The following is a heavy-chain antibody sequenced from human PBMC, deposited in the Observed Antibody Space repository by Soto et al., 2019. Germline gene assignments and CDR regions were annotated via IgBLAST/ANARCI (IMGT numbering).Heavy chain of an antibody. CDR3: TTGYSSSWYLWLDYYYGMDV. Sequence: GGSLRLSCAASGFTFSNAWMNWVRQAPGKGLEWVGRIKSKTDGGTTDYAAPVKGRFTISRDDSKNTLYLQMNSLKTEDTAVYYCTTGYSSSWYLWLDYYYGMDVWGQGTTVTVPS. CDR1: GFTFSNAW. J-gene: IGHJ6*02. V-gene: IGHV3-15*07. D-gene: IGHD6-13*01. CDR2: IKSKTDGGTT.